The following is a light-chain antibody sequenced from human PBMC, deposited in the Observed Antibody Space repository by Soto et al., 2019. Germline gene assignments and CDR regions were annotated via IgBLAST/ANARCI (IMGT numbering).Light chain of an antibody. CDR2: DSS. Sequence: CRASPRVPNYLAWYQPKTGHAXXLLIFDSSNRATGIPARFRGSGYGTDRTLTIRSLEPEALAVYYCQQRGNWLFGPGTKVDIK. CDR3: QQRGNWL. V-gene: IGKV3-11*01. CDR1: PRVPNY. J-gene: IGKJ3*01.